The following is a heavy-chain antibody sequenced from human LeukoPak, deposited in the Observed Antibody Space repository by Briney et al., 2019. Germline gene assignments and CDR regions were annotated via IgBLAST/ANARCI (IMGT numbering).Heavy chain of an antibody. J-gene: IGHJ4*02. CDR1: GFTFSSYE. CDR3: ARDLWGPMGY. CDR2: ISSSGSTI. V-gene: IGHV3-48*03. D-gene: IGHD2/OR15-2a*01. Sequence: GGSLSLSCAASGFTFSSYEMNWVRQAPGKGLEGVSYISSSGSTIYYADSVKGRFTISRDNAKNSLYLQMNSLRAEDTAVYYCARDLWGPMGYWGQGTLVTVSS.